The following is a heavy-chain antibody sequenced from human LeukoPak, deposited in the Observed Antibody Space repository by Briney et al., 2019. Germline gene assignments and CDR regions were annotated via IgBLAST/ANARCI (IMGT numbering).Heavy chain of an antibody. V-gene: IGHV4-39*01. Sequence: SETLSLTCTVSGASISSTTYPWGWIRQPPGGGLEWLGCFNYGETTYYNPSLKSRVTISVDTSMNQFSLRLTSVTAADTAVYFCAKLVVAGLSVDFWGQGTLVAVSS. D-gene: IGHD6-19*01. CDR2: FNYGETT. CDR3: AKLVVAGLSVDF. CDR1: GASISSTTYP. J-gene: IGHJ4*02.